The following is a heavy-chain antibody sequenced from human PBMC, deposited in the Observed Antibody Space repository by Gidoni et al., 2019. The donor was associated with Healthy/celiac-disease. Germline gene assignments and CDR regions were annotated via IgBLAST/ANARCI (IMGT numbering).Heavy chain of an antibody. Sequence: EVQLLESGGGLVQPGGSLRLSCAASGFTFRSYAMRWVRQAPGKGLEWVSAISGSGGSTYYADSVKGRFTISRDNSKNTLYLQMNSLRAEDTAVYYCAKVGIEPEYYDILTGYYNTGYWYFDLWGRGTLVTVSS. CDR3: AKVGIEPEYYDILTGYYNTGYWYFDL. CDR1: GFTFRSYA. D-gene: IGHD3-9*01. J-gene: IGHJ2*01. V-gene: IGHV3-23*01. CDR2: ISGSGGST.